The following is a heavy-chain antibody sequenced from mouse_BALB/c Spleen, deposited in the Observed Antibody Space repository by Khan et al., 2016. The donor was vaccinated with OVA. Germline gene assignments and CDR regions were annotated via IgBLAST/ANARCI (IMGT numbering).Heavy chain of an antibody. J-gene: IGHJ2*01. D-gene: IGHD3-2*02. V-gene: IGHV1-76*01. CDR2: IYPGTNNT. Sequence: VQLKESGAELVRPGTSVKLSCKTSGYIFTSYWIHWVKQRSGQGLEWIARIYPGTNNTYYNENFKDKATLTADKASSTVYLQLSSLKSEDSAVFFCAREEALYYFDYWGQGTTRTVSS. CDR3: AREEALYYFDY. CDR1: GYIFTSYW.